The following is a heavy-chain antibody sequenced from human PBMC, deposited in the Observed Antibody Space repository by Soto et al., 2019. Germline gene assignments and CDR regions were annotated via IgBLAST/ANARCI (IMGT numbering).Heavy chain of an antibody. CDR3: ARGPTDYYDNSANYFLDY. CDR2: ISTYNGNT. V-gene: IGHV1-18*01. D-gene: IGHD3-22*01. J-gene: IGHJ4*02. CDR1: GYTFITYG. Sequence: QVQLVQSGAEVKKPGASVKVSCKASGYTFITYGVSWVRQAPRQGLDWLGRISTYNGNTRYAERLQGRVTMTTDTTTNTAYMELRNLRSDDTAVYYCARGPTDYYDNSANYFLDYWGQGTLVTVSS.